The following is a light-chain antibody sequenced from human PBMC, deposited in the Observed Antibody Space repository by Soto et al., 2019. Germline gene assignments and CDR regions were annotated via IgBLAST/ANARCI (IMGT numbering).Light chain of an antibody. CDR2: EVS. J-gene: IGLJ1*01. CDR1: SSDVGNYKY. V-gene: IGLV2-14*01. CDR3: VSYTSSGTYV. Sequence: QSALTKPASVSGSPGQSITISCTGTSSDVGNYKYVSWYQQHPGKAPKLMIYEVSNRPSGVSNRFAGSKSGNTASLTISGLQAEDETDYYCVSYTSSGTYVFGTGTKLTVL.